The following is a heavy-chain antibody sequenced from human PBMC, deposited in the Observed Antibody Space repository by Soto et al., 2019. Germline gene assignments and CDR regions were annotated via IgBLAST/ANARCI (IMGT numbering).Heavy chain of an antibody. CDR3: VRRHVSATGIDWFDP. J-gene: IGHJ5*02. CDR2: INAANGDT. Sequence: ASVKVSCKASGYTFTSYGIHWVRQAPGQRLEWMGWINAANGDTKYSPKFQGRVTITRGTSASTAYMELSSLRSEDTAVYYCVRRHVSATGIDWFDPWGQGTLVTVSS. V-gene: IGHV1-3*01. CDR1: GYTFTSYG. D-gene: IGHD6-13*01.